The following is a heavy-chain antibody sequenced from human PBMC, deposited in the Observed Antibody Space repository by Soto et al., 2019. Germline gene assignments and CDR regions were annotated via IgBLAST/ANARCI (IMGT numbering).Heavy chain of an antibody. J-gene: IGHJ4*02. D-gene: IGHD3-9*01. Sequence: PSETLSLTCAVFGYSIGSGHYLGWILQPPGRGLEWVGTIDHRGHISYNPSLRSRITMSMDTSKNHFSLRLSSVTAADTAVYYCVGDMNNVWFFSWGQGTLVTVSS. CDR2: IDHRGHI. CDR3: VGDMNNVWFFS. CDR1: GYSIGSGHY. V-gene: IGHV4-38-2*02.